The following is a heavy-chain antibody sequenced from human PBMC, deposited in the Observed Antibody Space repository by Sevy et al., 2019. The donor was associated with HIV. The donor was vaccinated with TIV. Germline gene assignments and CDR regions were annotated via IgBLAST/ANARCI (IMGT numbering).Heavy chain of an antibody. CDR3: ASGTEGYCSSTSCYGMDV. CDR1: GYTFTSYG. J-gene: IGHJ6*02. V-gene: IGHV1-18*01. CDR2: ISAYNGNT. Sequence: ASVKVSCKASGYTFTSYGISWVRQAPGQGLEWMGWISAYNGNTNYAQKLQGRVTMTTDTSQSTAYMELRSLRSDDTAVYYCASGTEGYCSSTSCYGMDVWGQGTTVTVSS. D-gene: IGHD2-2*01.